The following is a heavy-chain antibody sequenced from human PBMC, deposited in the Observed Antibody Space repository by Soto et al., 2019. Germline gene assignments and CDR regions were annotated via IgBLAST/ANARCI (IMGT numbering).Heavy chain of an antibody. CDR1: GFTFSYYA. CDR2: ISAGGGAT. J-gene: IGHJ4*02. V-gene: IGHV3-23*01. D-gene: IGHD6-6*01. CDR3: AKGIEYSSSGSYYFDY. Sequence: GGSLRLSCVASGFTFSYYALSWVRQAPGKGLEWVSGISAGGGATYYADSVKGRFSISRDNSKNTLSLQMNSLRAEDTAVYYCAKGIEYSSSGSYYFDYWGQGTLVTVSS.